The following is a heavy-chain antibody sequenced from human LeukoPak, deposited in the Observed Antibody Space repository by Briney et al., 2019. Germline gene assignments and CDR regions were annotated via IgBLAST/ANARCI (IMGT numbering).Heavy chain of an antibody. V-gene: IGHV3-20*04. CDR2: INWNGGST. CDR3: ARAAYSSTWYSRYFDL. J-gene: IGHJ2*01. D-gene: IGHD6-13*01. CDR1: GFTFDDYG. Sequence: GGSLRLSCAASGFTFDDYGMSWVRQAPGKGLEWVSGINWNGGSTTYADSVKGRFTISRDNAKNSLYLQMNSLRAGDTAVYYCARAAYSSTWYSRYFDLWGRGTLVTVSS.